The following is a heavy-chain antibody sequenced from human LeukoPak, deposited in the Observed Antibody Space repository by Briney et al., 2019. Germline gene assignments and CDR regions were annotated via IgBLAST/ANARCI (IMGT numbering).Heavy chain of an antibody. CDR3: ARSRYYYDSSGYNYYYYMDV. CDR2: IDWDDDK. CDR1: GFSLSTSGMC. D-gene: IGHD3-22*01. J-gene: IGHJ6*03. Sequence: SGPALVKPTQTLTLTCTFSGFSLSTSGMCVSWIRQPPGKALEWLARIDWDDDKYYSTSLKTRLTISKDTSKNQLVLTMTNMDPVDTATYYCARSRYYYDSSGYNYYYYMDVWGKGTTVTVSS. V-gene: IGHV2-70*11.